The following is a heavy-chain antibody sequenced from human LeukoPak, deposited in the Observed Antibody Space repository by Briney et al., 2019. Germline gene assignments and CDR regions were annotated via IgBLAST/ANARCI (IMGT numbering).Heavy chain of an antibody. D-gene: IGHD6-6*01. CDR3: ARGYGSSRGWY. Sequence: GGSLRLSCAASEFTFSNYAMSWVRQAPGKGLQWVSTISGRGGSTYYADSVKGRFTISRDNSKNTVFLQMNSLRAEDTAVYYCARGYGSSRGWYWGQGTLVTVSS. J-gene: IGHJ4*02. CDR1: EFTFSNYA. CDR2: ISGRGGST. V-gene: IGHV3-23*01.